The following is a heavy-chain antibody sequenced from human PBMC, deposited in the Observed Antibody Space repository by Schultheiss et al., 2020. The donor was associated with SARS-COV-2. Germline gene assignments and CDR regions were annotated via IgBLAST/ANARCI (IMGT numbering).Heavy chain of an antibody. CDR1: GFTFSSYA. J-gene: IGHJ4*02. D-gene: IGHD3-16*01. CDR3: ARALPRLMITFVGVIGY. V-gene: IGHV3-30*01. Sequence: GGSLRLSCAASGFTFSSYAMHWVRQAPGKGLEWVAVISYDGSNKYYADSVKGRFTISRDNSKNTLYLQMNSLRAEDTAMYYCARALPRLMITFVGVIGYWGQGTLVTVSS. CDR2: ISYDGSNK.